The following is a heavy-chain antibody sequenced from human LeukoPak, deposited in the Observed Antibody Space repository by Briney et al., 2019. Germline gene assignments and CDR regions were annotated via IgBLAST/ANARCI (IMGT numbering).Heavy chain of an antibody. Sequence: GGSLRLSCAASGFTFSNYWMSWVRQAPGKGLEWVANIKQDGSEKYYVDPVKGRFTVSRDNAQNSLYLQMNSERGEDTAVYYCARDLGIDRFDCWGQGSLVTVSS. D-gene: IGHD1-26*01. CDR1: GFTFSNYW. CDR2: IKQDGSEK. CDR3: ARDLGIDRFDC. J-gene: IGHJ4*02. V-gene: IGHV3-7*01.